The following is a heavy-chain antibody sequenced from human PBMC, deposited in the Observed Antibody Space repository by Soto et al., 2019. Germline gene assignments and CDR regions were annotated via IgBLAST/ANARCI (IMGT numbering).Heavy chain of an antibody. V-gene: IGHV1-69*13. CDR2: IIPIFGTA. D-gene: IGHD2-21*01. Sequence: SVKVSCKASGGTFSSYAISWVRQAPGQGLEWMGGIIPIFGTANYAQKFQGRVTITADESTSTAYMELSSLRSEDTAVYYCARDRAYCGGECKGDYWGQGTLVTVS. J-gene: IGHJ4*02. CDR1: GGTFSSYA. CDR3: ARDRAYCGGECKGDY.